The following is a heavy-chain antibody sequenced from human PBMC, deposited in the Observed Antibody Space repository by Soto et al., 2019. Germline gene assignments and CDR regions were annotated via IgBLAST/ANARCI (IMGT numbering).Heavy chain of an antibody. Sequence: PGGSLRLSCAASGFTFSSYSMNWVRQAPGKGLEWVSSISSSSNHIYYADSVKGRFTISRDNAKNSLYLQMNSLRAEDTALYYCAKDYSSGWYDYFDYWGQGTLVTVSS. J-gene: IGHJ4*02. CDR2: ISSSSNHI. V-gene: IGHV3-21*04. D-gene: IGHD6-19*01. CDR1: GFTFSSYS. CDR3: AKDYSSGWYDYFDY.